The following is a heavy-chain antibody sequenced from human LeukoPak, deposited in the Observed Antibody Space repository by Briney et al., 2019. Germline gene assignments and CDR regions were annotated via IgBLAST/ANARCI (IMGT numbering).Heavy chain of an antibody. CDR2: INGNGDTT. D-gene: IGHD3-22*01. J-gene: IGHJ4*02. V-gene: IGHV3-23*01. CDR1: GFAFSSYA. CDR3: AYDSSGIDY. Sequence: GGSLRLSCAASGFAFSSYAMSWVRQAPGKGLEWVSGINGNGDTTHYAASVKGRFTISRDNSKNTLYLQMNSLRAEDTAVYYCAYDSSGIDYWGQGTLVTVSS.